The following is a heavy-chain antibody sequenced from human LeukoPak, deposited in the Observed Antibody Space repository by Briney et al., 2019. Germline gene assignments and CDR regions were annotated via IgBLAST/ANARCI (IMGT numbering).Heavy chain of an antibody. CDR3: ARWIHLWSYFDY. V-gene: IGHV3-21*01. Sequence: GGALRLSCAASGFTFSSYSMNWVRQAPGKGLEWVSSISSSSRYIYYADSVKGRLTISRDNAKTSLYLQMNSLRAEDRAVYYCARWIHLWSYFDYWGQGTLVTVSS. CDR1: GFTFSSYS. D-gene: IGHD5-18*01. CDR2: ISSSSRYI. J-gene: IGHJ4*02.